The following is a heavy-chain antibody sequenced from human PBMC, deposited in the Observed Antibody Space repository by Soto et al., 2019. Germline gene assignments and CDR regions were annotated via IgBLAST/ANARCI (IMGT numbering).Heavy chain of an antibody. CDR3: ARDSCSGGSCYWKDYGMDV. CDR1: CGSIISGDYY. Sequence: SETLSLTCTFSCGSIISGDYYWSWIRQPPGKGLEWIGYIYYSGSTYYNPSLKSRVTISVDTSKNQFSLKLSSVTAADTAVYYCARDSCSGGSCYWKDYGMDVWGQGTTVTVSS. CDR2: IYYSGST. J-gene: IGHJ6*02. V-gene: IGHV4-30-4*01. D-gene: IGHD2-15*01.